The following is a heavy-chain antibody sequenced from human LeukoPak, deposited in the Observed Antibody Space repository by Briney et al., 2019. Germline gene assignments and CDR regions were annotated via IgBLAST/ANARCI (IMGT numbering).Heavy chain of an antibody. CDR3: ARVLGSALTISYMDV. CDR2: IADISSDDI. D-gene: IGHD3-9*01. V-gene: IGHV3-21*05. Sequence: GGSLRLSYTASGFTFSHYSLHWVRQAPGKGLEWLSFIADISSDDIFYADSVRGRFTSSRDNAKDSLYLQMDSLRAEDTAIYYCARVLGSALTISYMDVWGRGTTVTVSS. J-gene: IGHJ6*04. CDR1: GFTFSHYS.